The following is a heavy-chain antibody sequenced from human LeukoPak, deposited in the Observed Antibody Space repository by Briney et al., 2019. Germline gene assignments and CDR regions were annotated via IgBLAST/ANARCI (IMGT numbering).Heavy chain of an antibody. CDR1: GGSISSSN. D-gene: IGHD4-17*01. CDR2: ISGSGGST. V-gene: IGHV3-23*01. Sequence: ETLSLTCAVSGGSISSSNWWSWVRQPPGKGLEWVSAISGSGGSTYYAESVKGRFTVSRDNSKNTVYMQMRTLRVEDTAVYYCVKTQTHFGDYRRDYWGQGTLVTVSS. J-gene: IGHJ4*02. CDR3: VKTQTHFGDYRRDY.